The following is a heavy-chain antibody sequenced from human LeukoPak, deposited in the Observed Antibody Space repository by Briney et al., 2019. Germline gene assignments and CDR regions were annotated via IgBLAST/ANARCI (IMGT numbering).Heavy chain of an antibody. CDR2: MNPNSSNT. CDR1: GYTFTSYD. Sequence: ASVKVSCKASGYTFTSYDINWVRQATGQGLEWMGWMNPNSSNTGYAQKFQGRVTMTRNTSISTAYMELSSLRSEDTAVYHCARGLWAKTGTTGWFDPWGQGTLVTVSS. V-gene: IGHV1-8*01. J-gene: IGHJ5*02. D-gene: IGHD1-1*01. CDR3: ARGLWAKTGTTGWFDP.